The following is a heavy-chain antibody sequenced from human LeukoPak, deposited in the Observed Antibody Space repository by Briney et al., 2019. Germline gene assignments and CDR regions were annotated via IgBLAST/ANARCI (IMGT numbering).Heavy chain of an antibody. Sequence: GGSLRLSCAASGFTFSSYAMSWVRQAPGKGLEWVSATSGSGGSTYYADSVKGRFTISRDNSKNTLYLQMNSLRAEDTAVYYCAKVDIVVVPAAQYYFDYWGQGTLVTVSS. CDR2: TSGSGGST. V-gene: IGHV3-23*01. CDR3: AKVDIVVVPAAQYYFDY. CDR1: GFTFSSYA. D-gene: IGHD2-2*01. J-gene: IGHJ4*02.